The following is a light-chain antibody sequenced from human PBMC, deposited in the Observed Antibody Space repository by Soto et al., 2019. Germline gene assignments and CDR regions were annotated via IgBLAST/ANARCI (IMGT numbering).Light chain of an antibody. V-gene: IGKV3-11*01. J-gene: IGKJ5*01. CDR1: QSVSSY. Sequence: EIVLTQSPATLYLSPGERATLSCRASQSVSSYLAWYQQKPGQAPRLLIYDASNRATGIPARFSGSGSGTDFTLTISSLEPEDFAVYYCQQRSNWPPLTFGQGTRLEIX. CDR3: QQRSNWPPLT. CDR2: DAS.